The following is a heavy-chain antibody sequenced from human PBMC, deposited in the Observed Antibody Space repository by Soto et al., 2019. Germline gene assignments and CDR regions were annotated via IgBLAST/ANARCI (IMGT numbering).Heavy chain of an antibody. D-gene: IGHD4-17*01. CDR2: VYHTGNT. J-gene: IGHJ4*02. Sequence: SETLSLTCTVSGDSISSTFWWTWVRQSPGKGLEWIGEVYHTGNTRYNPSLKSRVTISVDKPNNQFSLKLTSMTGADTAVYYCAREDYGDYGGYFDYWGQGSLVTVSS. CDR3: AREDYGDYGGYFDY. CDR1: GDSISSTFW. V-gene: IGHV4-4*02.